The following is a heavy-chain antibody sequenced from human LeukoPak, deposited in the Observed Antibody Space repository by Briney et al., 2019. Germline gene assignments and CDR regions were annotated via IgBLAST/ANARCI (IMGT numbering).Heavy chain of an antibody. CDR2: IYHSGST. Sequence: PSGTLSLTCAVSGGSISSSNWWSWVRQPPGEGLEWIGEIYHSGSTNYNPSLKSRVTISVDKSKNQFSLKLSSVTAADTAVYYCARYYYGSGSYYDYWGQGTLVTVSS. D-gene: IGHD3-10*01. CDR1: GGSISSSNW. CDR3: ARYYYGSGSYYDY. V-gene: IGHV4-4*02. J-gene: IGHJ4*02.